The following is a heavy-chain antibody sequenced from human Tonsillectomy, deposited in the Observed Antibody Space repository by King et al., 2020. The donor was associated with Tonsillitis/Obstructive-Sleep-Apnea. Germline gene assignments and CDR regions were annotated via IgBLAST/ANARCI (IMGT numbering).Heavy chain of an antibody. J-gene: IGHJ6*03. V-gene: IGHV1-58*01. CDR1: GFTFTRST. D-gene: IGHD2-2*02. CDR3: AADDCSRTNCYSGYYYYHMDV. Sequence: QLVQSGPEVKKPGTSVKVSCKASGFTFTRSTVQWVRQARGQRPEWIGWIVVGSGNTNYAQKFQERVTITRDMSTSTAHMELSSLRSEDTAVYYCAADDCSRTNCYSGYYYYHMDVWGKGTTVTVSS. CDR2: IVVGSGNT.